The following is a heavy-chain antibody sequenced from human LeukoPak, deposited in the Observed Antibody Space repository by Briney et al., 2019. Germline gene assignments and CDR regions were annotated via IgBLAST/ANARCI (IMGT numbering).Heavy chain of an antibody. Sequence: SQTLSLTCAISGDSVSSNSAAWNWIRQSPSRGLEWLGRTYYRSKWYNDYAVSVKSRITINPDTSKNQFSLQLNSVTPEDTAVYYCARAVGLGYYDSSGYYFPYYYYYYMDVWGKGTTVTVSS. CDR1: GDSVSSNSAA. CDR2: TYYRSKWYN. J-gene: IGHJ6*03. CDR3: ARAVGLGYYDSSGYYFPYYYYYYMDV. D-gene: IGHD3-22*01. V-gene: IGHV6-1*01.